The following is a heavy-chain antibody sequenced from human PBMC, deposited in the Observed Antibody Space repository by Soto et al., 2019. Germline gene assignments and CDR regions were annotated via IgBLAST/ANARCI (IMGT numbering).Heavy chain of an antibody. D-gene: IGHD3-22*01. V-gene: IGHV4-4*07. J-gene: IGHJ5*02. CDR2: VYSTGST. Sequence: SDTLSLTCTVSGGAITAYYWSWIRQPVGEGLQWIGRVYSTGSTNYNPSLRSRVTMSVDTSQNQFFLRLSSVTAGDTAVYYCARDEYYDSNKWFYHWGQG. CDR3: ARDEYYDSNKWFYH. CDR1: GGAITAYY.